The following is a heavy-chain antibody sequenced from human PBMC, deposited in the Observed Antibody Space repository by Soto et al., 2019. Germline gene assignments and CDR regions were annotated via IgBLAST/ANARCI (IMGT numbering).Heavy chain of an antibody. D-gene: IGHD2-2*03. V-gene: IGHV4-31*03. Sequence: SETLSLTCTVSGASIRSSGLYWHWIRQHPGKGLEWIGAIHPSGNIYYNPSLKSRITMSPDTSNNQFSLRLNSVTAADMAVYYCARGMDMAKLGYWGPGTLVTVSS. J-gene: IGHJ4*02. CDR2: IHPSGNI. CDR3: ARGMDMAKLGY. CDR1: GASIRSSGLY.